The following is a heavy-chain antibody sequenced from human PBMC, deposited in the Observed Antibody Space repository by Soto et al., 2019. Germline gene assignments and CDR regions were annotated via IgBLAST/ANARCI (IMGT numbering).Heavy chain of an antibody. CDR1: GFTFSSYS. CDR3: AREENVLPGNNPYHFDS. Sequence: EVQLVESGGGLVQPGGSLRLSCAASGFTFSSYSMNWVRQAPGKGLEWISYISRSTTTIYYGDSVKGRFTTSRDNAKNSHYLQMNRLRDEDTAVYYCAREENVLPGNNPYHFDSWGQGTLVSVSS. J-gene: IGHJ4*02. V-gene: IGHV3-48*02. D-gene: IGHD3-9*01. CDR2: ISRSTTTI.